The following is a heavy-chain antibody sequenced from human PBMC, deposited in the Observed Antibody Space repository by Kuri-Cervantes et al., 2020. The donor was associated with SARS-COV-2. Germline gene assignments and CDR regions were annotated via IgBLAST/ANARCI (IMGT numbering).Heavy chain of an antibody. Sequence: GESLKSSCEASGFTFSSYWMHWVRQAPGKGLVWVSRINSDGSSTTYADSVKGRFTISRDNAKNTLYLKMNSLRVKNTAAFYCAKVVWRSYYTGSWFDPWGQGTLVTVSS. V-gene: IGHV3-74*01. CDR3: AKVVWRSYYTGSWFDP. J-gene: IGHJ5*02. CDR2: INSDGSST. CDR1: GFTFSSYW. D-gene: IGHD3-3*01.